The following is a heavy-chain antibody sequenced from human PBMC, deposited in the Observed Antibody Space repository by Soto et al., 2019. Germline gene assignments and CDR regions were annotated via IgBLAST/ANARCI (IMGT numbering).Heavy chain of an antibody. V-gene: IGHV4-59*01. Sequence: QMQLQESGPGVVKPSETLSLTCTVSGASISTYYWTWIRQAPGKGLEWIGYLYYSGNTNYNPSLKSRCTMAVDTSKNRVYLTLPSATAADTGGYFCARGGSEGGLDVWGQGTTVAVSS. CDR1: GASISTYY. D-gene: IGHD3-10*01. J-gene: IGHJ6*02. CDR2: LYYSGNT. CDR3: ARGGSEGGLDV.